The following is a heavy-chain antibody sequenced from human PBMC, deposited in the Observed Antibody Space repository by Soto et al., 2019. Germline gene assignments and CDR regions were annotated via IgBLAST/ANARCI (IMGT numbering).Heavy chain of an antibody. CDR1: GYTFTSYG. V-gene: IGHV1-18*01. CDR2: ISAYNGNT. J-gene: IGHJ3*02. D-gene: IGHD3-22*01. Sequence: ASVKVSCKASGYTFTSYGISWVRQAPGQGLEWMGWISAYNGNTNYAQKLQGRVTMTTDTSTSTAYMELRSLRSDDTAVYYCARDDYYDSSGYRGTFDIWGQGTTVTVSS. CDR3: ARDDYYDSSGYRGTFDI.